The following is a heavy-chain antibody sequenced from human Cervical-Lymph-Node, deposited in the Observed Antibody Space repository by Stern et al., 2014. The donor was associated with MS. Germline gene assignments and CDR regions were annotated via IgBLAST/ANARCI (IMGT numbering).Heavy chain of an antibody. CDR1: SGFIGNNY. Sequence: QVQLQESGPGLVKPSETLSLMCSVSSGFIGNNYWSWIRQPPGKGLEWIGHLYYSGSPYYNPSLKNRVTISLDTSKNQLSLRLSSVTAADTAVYYCARAGPYDYIWGNFRHRAFYFDSWGQGALVTVSS. J-gene: IGHJ4*02. V-gene: IGHV4-59*01. CDR2: LYYSGSP. CDR3: ARAGPYDYIWGNFRHRAFYFDS. D-gene: IGHD3-16*02.